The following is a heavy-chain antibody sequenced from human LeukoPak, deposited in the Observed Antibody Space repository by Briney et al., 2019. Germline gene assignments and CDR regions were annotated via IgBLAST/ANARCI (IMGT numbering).Heavy chain of an antibody. V-gene: IGHV3-30*18. CDR3: AKQCGGSDWFDAFDI. D-gene: IGHD6-19*01. CDR1: GFTFSSYA. CDR2: ISYDGSNK. Sequence: AGGSLRLSCAASGFTFSSYAMHWVRQAPGKGLEWVAVISYDGSNKYYADSVKGRFTISRDNSKNTLYLQMNSLRAEDTAVYYCAKQCGGSDWFDAFDIWGQGTMVTVSS. J-gene: IGHJ3*02.